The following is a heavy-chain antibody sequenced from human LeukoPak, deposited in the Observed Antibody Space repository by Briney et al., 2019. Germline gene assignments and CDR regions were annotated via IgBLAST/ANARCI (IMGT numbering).Heavy chain of an antibody. J-gene: IGHJ4*02. Sequence: GGSLRLSCAASGFTFSDYYMSWIRQAPGKGLEWVSAISGSGGSTYYADSVKGRFTISRDNSKNTLYLQMNSLRAEDTAVYYCAKDRQWLVRFPDYWGQGTLVTVSS. CDR3: AKDRQWLVRFPDY. D-gene: IGHD6-19*01. CDR1: GFTFSDYY. CDR2: ISGSGGST. V-gene: IGHV3-23*01.